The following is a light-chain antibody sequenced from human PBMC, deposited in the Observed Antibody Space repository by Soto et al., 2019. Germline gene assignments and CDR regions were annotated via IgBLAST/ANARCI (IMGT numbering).Light chain of an antibody. J-gene: IGKJ3*01. CDR2: GAS. V-gene: IGKV3-15*01. CDR3: QQYNNWPFT. Sequence: EIVMTQSPATLSVSPGERATLSSRASESVSSKLVWYQKKPGQAPRLLIYGASTRASDIPARFSGSGSGTEFTLTISSLQSEDFAVYYCQQYNNWPFTFGPGTKVDI. CDR1: ESVSSK.